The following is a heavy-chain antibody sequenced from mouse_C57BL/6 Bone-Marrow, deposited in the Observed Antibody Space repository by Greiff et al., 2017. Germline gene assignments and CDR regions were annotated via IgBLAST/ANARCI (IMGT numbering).Heavy chain of an antibody. D-gene: IGHD1-1*01. CDR1: GYTFTSYW. CDR2: INPSTGYT. CDR3: ARYYGSSYAMDY. V-gene: IGHV1-7*01. J-gene: IGHJ4*01. Sequence: VQLQQSGAELAKPGASVKMSCKASGYTFTSYWMHWVKQRPGQGLEWIGYINPSTGYTEYNQKFKGKATLTADKSSSTAYMQLSSLTSEDSAVYYCARYYGSSYAMDYWGQGTSVTVSS.